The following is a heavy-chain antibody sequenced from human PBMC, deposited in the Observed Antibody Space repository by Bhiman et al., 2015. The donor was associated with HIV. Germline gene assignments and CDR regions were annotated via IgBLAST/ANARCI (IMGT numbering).Heavy chain of an antibody. CDR2: ISSTSTTI. Sequence: EVQLVESGGGLVKPGGSLRLSCAASGFTFSTYNMNWVRQAPGKGLEWVSLISSTSTTIFYADSVKGRFTISRDNAKKSLYLQMSSLRAEDTAVYYCARAVARGQWLANGYIWGQGTMVTVSS. V-gene: IGHV3-21*01. J-gene: IGHJ3*02. CDR3: ARAVARGQWLANGYI. CDR1: GFTFSTYN. D-gene: IGHD6-19*01.